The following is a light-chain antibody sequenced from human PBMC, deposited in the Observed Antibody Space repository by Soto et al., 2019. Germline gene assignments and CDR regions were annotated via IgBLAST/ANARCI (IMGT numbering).Light chain of an antibody. Sequence: QSALTQPASVSRSLGQSITISCAGTSSDVGGYNYVSWYQQHPGKAPKLMIYEVTNRPSGVSNRFSGSKSGNTASLTISGLQAEDEADYYCSSYTSSSTVVFGGGTKLTVL. CDR3: SSYTSSSTVV. J-gene: IGLJ3*02. CDR2: EVT. V-gene: IGLV2-14*01. CDR1: SSDVGGYNY.